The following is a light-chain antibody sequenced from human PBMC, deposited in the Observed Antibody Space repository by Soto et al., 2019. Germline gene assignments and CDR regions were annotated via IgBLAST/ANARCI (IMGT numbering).Light chain of an antibody. V-gene: IGLV2-14*01. CDR2: EVS. CDR1: SSDVGGYNY. CDR3: SSYTSRATGV. Sequence: QSALTQPASVSGSPGQSITISCTGTSSDVGGYNYVSWYQQHPGKAPKLIIYEVSNRHSGVSNRFSGSKSRNTASLTISGLQAEDEADYYCSSYTSRATGVFGTGTKVTVL. J-gene: IGLJ1*01.